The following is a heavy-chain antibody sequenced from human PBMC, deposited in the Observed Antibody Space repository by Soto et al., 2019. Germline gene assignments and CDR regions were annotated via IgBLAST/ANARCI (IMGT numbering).Heavy chain of an antibody. CDR3: ARDGNYHEF. V-gene: IGHV3-21*01. J-gene: IGHJ4*02. D-gene: IGHD1-1*01. CDR2: ISSSGTYV. CDR1: GFTFSTHA. Sequence: GGSLRLSCAGSGFTFSTHAMVWVRQAPGKGLEWVSSISSSGTYVYYADSVEGRFTIFRDDARNSVYLQMNSLTVEDTAVYYCARDGNYHEFWGQGTPVTVS.